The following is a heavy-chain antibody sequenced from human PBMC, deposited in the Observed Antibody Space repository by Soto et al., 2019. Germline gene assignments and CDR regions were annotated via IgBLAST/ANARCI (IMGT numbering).Heavy chain of an antibody. CDR1: GGTFSSYT. CDR3: ARDSEGQLLSLYYYYYMDV. J-gene: IGHJ6*03. Sequence: ASVKVSCKASGGTFSSYTISWVRQAPGQGLEWMGRIIPILGIANYAQKFQGRVTITADKSTSTAYMELSSLRSEDTAVYYCARDSEGQLLSLYYYYYMDVWGKGTTVTVSS. CDR2: IIPILGIA. V-gene: IGHV1-69*04. D-gene: IGHD2-2*01.